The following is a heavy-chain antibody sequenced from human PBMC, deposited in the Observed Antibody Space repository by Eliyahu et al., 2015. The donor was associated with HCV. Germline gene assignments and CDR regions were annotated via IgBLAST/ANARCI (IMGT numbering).Heavy chain of an antibody. Sequence: EVQLVESGGGLVQPGGSLXLXCXASGFXFSXYWMSWVRQAPGKGLEWVANIKQDGSEKYYVDSVKGRFTISRDNAKNSLYLQMNSLRAEDTAVYYCARGPPQWLVPYYFDYWGQGTLVTVSS. CDR3: ARGPPQWLVPYYFDY. CDR1: GFXFSXYW. D-gene: IGHD6-19*01. CDR2: IKQDGSEK. J-gene: IGHJ4*02. V-gene: IGHV3-7*01.